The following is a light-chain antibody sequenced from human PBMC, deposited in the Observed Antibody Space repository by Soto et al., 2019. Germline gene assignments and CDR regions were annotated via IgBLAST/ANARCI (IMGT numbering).Light chain of an antibody. Sequence: DIQMTQSPSTLSASIGDRVVITCRASESISSWLAWYQQKPGKALKLLIYDVSSLESGVPSRFSGSESGTEFTLTISSLQPDDFATYYCQQYNSYPWTFGQGTKVDIK. CDR2: DVS. CDR1: ESISSW. V-gene: IGKV1-5*01. J-gene: IGKJ1*01. CDR3: QQYNSYPWT.